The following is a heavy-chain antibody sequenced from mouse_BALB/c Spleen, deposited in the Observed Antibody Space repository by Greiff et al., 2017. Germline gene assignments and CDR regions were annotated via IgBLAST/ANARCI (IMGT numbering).Heavy chain of an antibody. CDR1: GYTFTDYA. J-gene: IGHJ4*01. V-gene: IGHV1S137*01. D-gene: IGHD2-1*01. CDR3: ANYGKGDYYAMDY. CDR2: ISTYYGDA. Sequence: QVQLQQSGAELVRPGVSVKISCKGSGYTFTDYAMHWVKQSHSKSLEWIGVISTYYGDASYNQKFKGKATMTVDKSSSTAYMELARLTSEDSAIYYCANYGKGDYYAMDYWGQGTSVTVSS.